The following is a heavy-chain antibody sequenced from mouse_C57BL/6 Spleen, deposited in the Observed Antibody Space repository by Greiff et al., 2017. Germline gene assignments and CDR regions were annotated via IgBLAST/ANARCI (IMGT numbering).Heavy chain of an antibody. CDR2: IDPEDGET. V-gene: IGHV14-2*01. Sequence: DVKLQESGAELVKPGASVKLSCTASGFNIKDYYMHWVKQRTEQGLEWIGRIDPEDGETKYAPKFQGKATITADTSSNTAYLQLSSLTSEDTAVYYCADADYGSNYAMDYWGQGTSVTVSS. CDR1: GFNIKDYY. J-gene: IGHJ4*01. CDR3: ADADYGSNYAMDY. D-gene: IGHD1-1*01.